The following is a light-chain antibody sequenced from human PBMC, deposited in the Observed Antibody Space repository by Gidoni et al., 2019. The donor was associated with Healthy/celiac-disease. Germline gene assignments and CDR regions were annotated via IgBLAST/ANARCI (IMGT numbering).Light chain of an antibody. CDR2: DAS. J-gene: IGKJ5*01. CDR1: QDISNY. Sequence: DIPMTPSPSSLSASVGDRVTITCQASQDISNYLNWYQQKPGKAPKLLIYDASNLETGVPSRCSGSGSGTDFTFTSSSLQPEDIATYYCQQYDNLPSITFGQXTRLEIK. V-gene: IGKV1-33*01. CDR3: QQYDNLPSIT.